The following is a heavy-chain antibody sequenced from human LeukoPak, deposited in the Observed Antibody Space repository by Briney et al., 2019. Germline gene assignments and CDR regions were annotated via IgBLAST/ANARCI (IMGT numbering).Heavy chain of an antibody. Sequence: GESLKISCKGSGYSFTSYWIGWVRQMPGKGLEWMGIIYPGDSDTRYSPSFQGQVTISADKSISTAYLQWSSLKASDTAMYYCARHETTSSVVPAGPDYWGQGTLVTVSS. D-gene: IGHD2-2*01. J-gene: IGHJ4*02. CDR3: ARHETTSSVVPAGPDY. V-gene: IGHV5-51*01. CDR2: IYPGDSDT. CDR1: GYSFTSYW.